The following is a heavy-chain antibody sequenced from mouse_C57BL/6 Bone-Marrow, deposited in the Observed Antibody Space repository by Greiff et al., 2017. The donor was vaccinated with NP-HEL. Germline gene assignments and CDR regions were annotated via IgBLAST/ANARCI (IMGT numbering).Heavy chain of an antibody. Sequence: QVQLKESGPGILQPSQTLSLTCSFSGFSLSTFGMGVGWIRQPSGKGLEWLAHIWWDDDKYYNPALKSRLTISKDTSKNQVFLKIANVDTADTATYYCARMVKFITTVVATDYFDYWGQGTTLTVSS. J-gene: IGHJ2*01. CDR1: GFSLSTFGMG. V-gene: IGHV8-8*01. D-gene: IGHD1-1*01. CDR2: IWWDDDK. CDR3: ARMVKFITTVVATDYFDY.